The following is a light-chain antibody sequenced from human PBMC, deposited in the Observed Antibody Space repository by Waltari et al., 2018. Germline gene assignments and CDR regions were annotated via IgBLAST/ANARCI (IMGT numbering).Light chain of an antibody. CDR3: LLSNGGAWV. Sequence: QTVVTQEPSLTVSPGGTVTLTCASSTGAVTSNYDPHWFQQKPGQAPRTLISGGYNKHPGTTGGISGSLLGGKAALTLSGVQPEDEADYYCLLSNGGAWVFGGGTKLTVL. CDR1: TGAVTSNYD. CDR2: GGY. J-gene: IGLJ3*02. V-gene: IGLV7-43*01.